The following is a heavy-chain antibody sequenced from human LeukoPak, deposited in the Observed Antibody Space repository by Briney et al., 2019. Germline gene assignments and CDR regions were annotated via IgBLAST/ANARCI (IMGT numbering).Heavy chain of an antibody. CDR1: GGSFSGYY. CDR3: ATRYSSGWYRS. V-gene: IGHV4-34*01. Sequence: KPSETLSLTCAVYGGSFSGYYWSWLRQPPGKGPEWIGEINHSGSTNYNPSLKSRVTISVDTSRNQFSLKLSSVTAADTAVYYCATRYSSGWYRSWGQGTLVTVSS. J-gene: IGHJ4*02. D-gene: IGHD6-19*01. CDR2: INHSGST.